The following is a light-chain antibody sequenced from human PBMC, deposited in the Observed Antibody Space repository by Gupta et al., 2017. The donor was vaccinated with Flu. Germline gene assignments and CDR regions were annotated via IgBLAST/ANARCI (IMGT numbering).Light chain of an antibody. V-gene: IGKV3-20*01. CDR2: GAS. Sequence: VLTQSPSTLSLSPVNRATLSCITSQSVSSSYLDWYQQKPGQAPRLLIYGASSMDTGIPDRFSGSGSGTDFTLTISRLEPEDFTVYYCQQYCTSPPLTFGAGTKVEIK. CDR3: QQYCTSPPLT. CDR1: QSVSSSY. J-gene: IGKJ4*01.